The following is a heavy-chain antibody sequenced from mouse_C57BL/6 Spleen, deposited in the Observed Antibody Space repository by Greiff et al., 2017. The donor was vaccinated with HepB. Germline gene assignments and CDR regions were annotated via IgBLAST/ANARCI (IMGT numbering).Heavy chain of an antibody. CDR2: INPSSGYT. D-gene: IGHD2-3*01. V-gene: IGHV1-4*01. J-gene: IGHJ2*01. CDR3: ERGGLLQSYFDY. Sequence: VKLQESGAELARPGASVKMSCKASGYTFTSYTMHWVKQRPGQGLEWIGYINPSSGYTKYNQKFKDKATLTADKPSSTAYMQLSSLTSEDSAVYYCERGGLLQSYFDYWGQGTTLTVSS. CDR1: GYTFTSYT.